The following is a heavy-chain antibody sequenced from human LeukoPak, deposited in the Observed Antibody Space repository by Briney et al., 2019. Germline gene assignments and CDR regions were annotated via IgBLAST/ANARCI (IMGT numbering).Heavy chain of an antibody. CDR3: AREKDGYNFDY. CDR1: XYTFTSXX. J-gene: IGHJ4*02. V-gene: IGHV1-46*01. Sequence: VXVSCXXXXYTFTSXXMHWVRQAPGQGLEWMGIINPSGGSTSYAQKFQGRVTMTRDTPTSTVYMELSSLRSEDTAVYYCAREKDGYNFDYWGQGTLVTVSS. CDR2: INPSGGST. D-gene: IGHD5-24*01.